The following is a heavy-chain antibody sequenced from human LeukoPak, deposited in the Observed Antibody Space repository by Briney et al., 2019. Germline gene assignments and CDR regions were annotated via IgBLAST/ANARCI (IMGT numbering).Heavy chain of an antibody. CDR3: AKDGQQWLDLGWFDP. CDR1: GFTFSSYA. CDR2: ISGSGGST. J-gene: IGHJ5*02. D-gene: IGHD6-19*01. Sequence: PGGSLRLSCAASGFTFSSYAMSWVRQAPGKGLEWDSAISGSGGSTYYADSVKGRFTISRDNSKNTLYLQMNSLRAEDTAVYYCAKDGQQWLDLGWFDPWGQGTLVTVSS. V-gene: IGHV3-23*01.